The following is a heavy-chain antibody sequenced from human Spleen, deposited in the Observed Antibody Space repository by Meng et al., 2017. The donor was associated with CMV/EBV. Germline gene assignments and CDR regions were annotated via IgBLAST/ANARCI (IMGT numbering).Heavy chain of an antibody. Sequence: FTFSSYAMGWVRQAPGKGLEWVSAISGSGGSTYYADSVKGRFTISRDNSKNTLYLQMNSLRAEDTAVYYCAHNGVERSSGRSGDYFDYWGQGTLVTVSS. D-gene: IGHD3-10*01. V-gene: IGHV3-23*01. CDR2: ISGSGGST. J-gene: IGHJ4*02. CDR1: FTFSSYA. CDR3: AHNGVERSSGRSGDYFDY.